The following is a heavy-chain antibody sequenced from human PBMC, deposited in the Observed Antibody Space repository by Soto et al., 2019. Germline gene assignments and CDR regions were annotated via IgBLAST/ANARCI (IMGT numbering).Heavy chain of an antibody. V-gene: IGHV5-51*01. CDR3: AREYYYDSSGESWFDP. D-gene: IGHD3-22*01. CDR2: IYPGDSDT. J-gene: IGHJ5*02. CDR1: GYSFTSYW. Sequence: LGESLKISCKGSGYSFTSYWIGWVRQMPGRGLEWMGIIYPGDSDTRYSPSFQGQVTISADKSISTAYLQWSSLKASDTAMYYCAREYYYDSSGESWFDPWGQGTLVTVSS.